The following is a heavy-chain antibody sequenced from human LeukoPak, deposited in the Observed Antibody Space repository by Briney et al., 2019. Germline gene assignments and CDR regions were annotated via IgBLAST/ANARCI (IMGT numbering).Heavy chain of an antibody. V-gene: IGHV5-51*01. CDR2: IYPGDSDT. CDR3: ARQSDVDTAMVSENWFDP. J-gene: IGHJ5*02. D-gene: IGHD5-18*01. CDR1: GYSFTSYW. Sequence: GESLKISCKGSGYSFTSYWIGWVRQMPGKGLEWMGIIYPGDSDTRYSPSFQGQVTISADKSISTAYLQWSSLKASDTATYYCARQSDVDTAMVSENWFDPWGQGTLVTVSS.